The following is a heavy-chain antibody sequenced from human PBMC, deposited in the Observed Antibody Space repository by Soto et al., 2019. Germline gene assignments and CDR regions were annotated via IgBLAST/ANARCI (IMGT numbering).Heavy chain of an antibody. CDR2: INPDNGGT. CDR1: GYAFTSYA. CDR3: ARDGNSVNYYGSGSYYAERYYGMDV. J-gene: IGHJ6*02. V-gene: IGHV1-2*02. D-gene: IGHD3-10*01. Sequence: ASVKVFCKASGYAFTSYAMHWVRQAPGQRLEWMGWINPDNGGTNYAQKFQGRVTMTRDTSISTAYMELSRLRSDDTAVYYCARDGNSVNYYGSGSYYAERYYGMDVWGQGTTVTVSS.